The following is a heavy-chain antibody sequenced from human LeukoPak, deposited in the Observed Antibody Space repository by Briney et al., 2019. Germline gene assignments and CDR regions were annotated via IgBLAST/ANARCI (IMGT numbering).Heavy chain of an antibody. CDR1: GGSISSYY. V-gene: IGHV4-59*01. D-gene: IGHD5-18*01. Sequence: SETLSLTCTVSGGSISSYYWSWIRQPPGKGLEWIGYIYYTGSTNYNPSLKSRVTISVDTSKNQFSLKLSSVTAADTAVYYCARDGGYSYGYFDHWGQGTLVTVSS. CDR3: ARDGGYSYGYFDH. J-gene: IGHJ4*02. CDR2: IYYTGST.